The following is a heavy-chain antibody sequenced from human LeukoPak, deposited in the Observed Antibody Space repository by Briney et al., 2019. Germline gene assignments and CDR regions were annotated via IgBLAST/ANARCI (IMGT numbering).Heavy chain of an antibody. V-gene: IGHV3-7*04. D-gene: IGHD3-16*01. CDR2: IKQDGSEK. Sequence: PGGSLRLSCAASGFTLSSYWMSWVRQAPGKGLEWVANIKQDGSEKYYVDSVKGRFTISRDNARNSLYLQLNSLRVEDTAVYYCARGNPVGGDWGQGTLVTVSS. J-gene: IGHJ4*02. CDR1: GFTLSSYW. CDR3: ARGNPVGGD.